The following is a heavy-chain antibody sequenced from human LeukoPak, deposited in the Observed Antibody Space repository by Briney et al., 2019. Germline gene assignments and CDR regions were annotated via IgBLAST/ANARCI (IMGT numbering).Heavy chain of an antibody. Sequence: SETLSLTCAVYGGSFSGYYWSWIRQPPGKGLEWIGEISHSGSTNYSPSLKSRVTISVDTSKNQFSLNLSSVTAADTAVYYCARALVRATMVWYFDLWGRGTLVTVSS. V-gene: IGHV4-34*01. D-gene: IGHD5-12*01. CDR3: ARALVRATMVWYFDL. CDR1: GGSFSGYY. CDR2: ISHSGST. J-gene: IGHJ2*01.